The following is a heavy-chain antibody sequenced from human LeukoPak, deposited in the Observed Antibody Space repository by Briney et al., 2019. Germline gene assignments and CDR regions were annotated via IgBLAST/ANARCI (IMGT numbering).Heavy chain of an antibody. Sequence: SETLSLTCTVSGGSISSYYWSWIRQPPGKGLEWIGYIYYSGSTNYNPSLKSRVTISVDTSKNQFSLKLSSVTAADTAVYYCARNYYDFWSGYSYFDYWGQGTLVTVSS. CDR1: GGSISSYY. D-gene: IGHD3-3*01. CDR2: IYYSGST. V-gene: IGHV4-59*01. J-gene: IGHJ4*02. CDR3: ARNYYDFWSGYSYFDY.